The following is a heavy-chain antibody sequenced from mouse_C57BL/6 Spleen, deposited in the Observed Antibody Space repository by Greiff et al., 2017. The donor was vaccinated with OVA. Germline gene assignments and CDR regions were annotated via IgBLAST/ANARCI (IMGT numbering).Heavy chain of an antibody. CDR3: ARRGDDYDEAY. CDR1: GYTFTSYW. D-gene: IGHD2-4*01. Sequence: VQLQQPGAELVKPGASVKMSCKASGYTFTSYWITWVKQRPGQGLEWIGDIYPGSGSTNYNEKFKSKATLTVDTSSSTAYMQRSSLTSEDSAVYYCARRGDDYDEAYWGQGTLVTVSA. J-gene: IGHJ3*01. CDR2: IYPGSGST. V-gene: IGHV1-55*01.